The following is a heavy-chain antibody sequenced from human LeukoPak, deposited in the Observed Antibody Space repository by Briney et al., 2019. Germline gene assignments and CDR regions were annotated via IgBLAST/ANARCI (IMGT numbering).Heavy chain of an antibody. CDR2: ISYDGSNK. CDR3: ARDPDYYTLGYFDY. J-gene: IGHJ4*02. CDR1: GFTFSTYG. V-gene: IGHV3-30*03. D-gene: IGHD3-10*01. Sequence: PGGSLRLSCAASGFTFSTYGMHWVRQAPGKGLEWVAVISYDGSNKNYADSVKGRFTISRDNSKNTLFLEMNSLRAEDTAVYYCARDPDYYTLGYFDYWGQGTLVTVSS.